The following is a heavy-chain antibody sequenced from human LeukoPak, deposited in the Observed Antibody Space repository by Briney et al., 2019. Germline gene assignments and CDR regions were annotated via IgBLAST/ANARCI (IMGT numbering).Heavy chain of an antibody. J-gene: IGHJ5*02. Sequence: SETLSLTCTVAGGSISSYYWSWIRQPPGQGLEWIGYIYYSGSTYYNPSLKSRVTISVDTSKTQFSLKLSSVTAADTAVYYCARHGYSSGSLAWFDPWGQGTQVTVSS. CDR3: ARHGYSSGSLAWFDP. V-gene: IGHV4-59*01. CDR1: GGSISSYY. D-gene: IGHD6-19*01. CDR2: IYYSGST.